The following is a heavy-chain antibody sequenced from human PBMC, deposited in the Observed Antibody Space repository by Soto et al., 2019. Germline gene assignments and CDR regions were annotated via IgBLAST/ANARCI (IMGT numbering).Heavy chain of an antibody. CDR1: GGTFSSYA. Sequence: QVQLVQSGAEVKKPGSSVKVSCKASGGTFSSYAISWVRQAPGQGLEWMGGIIPIFGTANYAQKFQGRVTITADESTSTAYKELSSLRSEDTAVYYCATRGIAAAGTPLYYCCYGMDVWGQGTTVTGSS. V-gene: IGHV1-69*12. CDR2: IIPIFGTA. CDR3: ATRGIAAAGTPLYYCCYGMDV. J-gene: IGHJ6*02. D-gene: IGHD6-13*01.